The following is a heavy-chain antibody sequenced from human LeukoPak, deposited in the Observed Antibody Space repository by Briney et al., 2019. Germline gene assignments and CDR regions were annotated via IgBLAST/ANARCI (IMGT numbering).Heavy chain of an antibody. CDR3: ARDGLLTRTGMDV. CDR2: ILPMLGTA. CDR1: GGALSDYT. J-gene: IGHJ6*03. D-gene: IGHD3/OR15-3a*01. V-gene: IGHV1-69*16. Sequence: ASVKVSCKSSGGALSDYTISWVRQAPGQGLEWMGAILPMLGTAKYAQSSQGRVTITTDDSSSTVYMGLSSLRFEDTASYFCARDGLLTRTGMDVWGKGTTVTVSS.